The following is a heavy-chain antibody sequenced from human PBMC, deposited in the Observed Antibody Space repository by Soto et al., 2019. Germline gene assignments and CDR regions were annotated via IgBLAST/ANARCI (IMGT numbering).Heavy chain of an antibody. CDR1: GYTLTELS. J-gene: IGHJ5*02. CDR3: ATLADIVLVPAPDWFDP. D-gene: IGHD2-2*01. V-gene: IGHV1-24*01. CDR2: FDPEDGET. Sequence: ASVKVSCKVSGYTLTELSMHWVRQAPGKVLEWMGGFDPEDGETIYAQKFQGRVTMTEDTSTDTAYMELSSLRSEDTAVYYCATLADIVLVPAPDWFDPWGQGTLVTFSS.